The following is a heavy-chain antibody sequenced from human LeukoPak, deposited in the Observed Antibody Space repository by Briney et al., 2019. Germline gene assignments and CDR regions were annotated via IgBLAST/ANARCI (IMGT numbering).Heavy chain of an antibody. D-gene: IGHD2-2*01. V-gene: IGHV3-7*05. J-gene: IGHJ4*02. CDR1: GFIFSDYW. CDR2: IKQGGSQK. CDR3: ASLSSSRPAY. Sequence: PGGSLRLSCATSGFIFSDYWMSWVRQAPGKGLEWVANIKQGGSQKYYADSVKGRFTISRDNTKNSLYLQMNSLRAEDTALYYCASLSSSRPAYWGQGTLVTVSS.